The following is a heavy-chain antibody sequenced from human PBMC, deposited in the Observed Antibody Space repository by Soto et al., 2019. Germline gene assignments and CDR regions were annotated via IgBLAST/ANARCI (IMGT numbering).Heavy chain of an antibody. V-gene: IGHV5-10-1*04. Sequence: PGESLKISCKGSGYSFTSNWISWVRQMPGKGLEWMGRIDPSDSYTKYNPSFQGQVTISADKSITTTYLQWSSLKASDTAIYYCAASIFYYGMDVWGQGTTVTVSS. CDR1: GYSFTSNW. CDR3: AASIFYYGMDV. J-gene: IGHJ6*02. CDR2: IDPSDSYT.